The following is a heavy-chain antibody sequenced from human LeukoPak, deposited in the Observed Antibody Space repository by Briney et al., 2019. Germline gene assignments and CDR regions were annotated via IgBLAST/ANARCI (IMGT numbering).Heavy chain of an antibody. CDR1: GGSISIYY. Sequence: SETLSLTCTVSGGSISIYYCSWIRQPPGKGLEWIGYIYYSGSTNYNPSLKSRVTISVDTSKNQFSLKLSSVTAADTAVYYCARHSRHSYGSWDYWGQGTLVTVSS. D-gene: IGHD5-18*01. CDR3: ARHSRHSYGSWDY. V-gene: IGHV4-59*08. CDR2: IYYSGST. J-gene: IGHJ4*02.